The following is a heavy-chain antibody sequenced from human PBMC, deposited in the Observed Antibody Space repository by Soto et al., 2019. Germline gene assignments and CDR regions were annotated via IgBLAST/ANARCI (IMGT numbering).Heavy chain of an antibody. CDR2: IVPAFGTA. D-gene: IGHD5-18*01. Sequence: ASVKVSCQASGGTFSSYAISWVRQAPGQHLEWMGGIVPAFGTANYAQKFQGRVTITTDVSTSTAYMEVSSLRSEDTAVYYCAAPLRGLTYGFGGYWGQGTPVTVSS. J-gene: IGHJ4*02. CDR1: GGTFSSYA. CDR3: AAPLRGLTYGFGGY. V-gene: IGHV1-69*05.